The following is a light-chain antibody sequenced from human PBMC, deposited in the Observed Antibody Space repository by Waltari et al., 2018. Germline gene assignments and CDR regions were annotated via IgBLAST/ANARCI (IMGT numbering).Light chain of an antibody. V-gene: IGKV1-5*03. J-gene: IGKJ1*01. CDR3: QQYNSYSLT. CDR1: QSISSW. CDR2: KAS. Sequence: DIQTTQSPSTLSASVRDSVTLTCRASQSISSWLPWYQQKPGKAPKLLIYKASSLESGVPSRFSGSGSGTEFTLTISSLQPDDFATYYCQQYNSYSLTFGQGTKVEIK.